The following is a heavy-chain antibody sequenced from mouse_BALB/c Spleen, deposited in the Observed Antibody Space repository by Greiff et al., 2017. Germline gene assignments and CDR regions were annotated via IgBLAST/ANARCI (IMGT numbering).Heavy chain of an antibody. J-gene: IGHJ1*01. D-gene: IGHD2-1*01. CDR2: IYPGDGDT. CDR3: ARSGGNYPYWYFDV. CDR1: GYAFSSYW. Sequence: QVQLQQSGAELVRPGSSVKISCKASGYAFSSYWMNWVKQRPGQGLEWIGQIYPGDGDTNYNGKSKGKATLTADKSSSTAYMQLSSLTSEDSAVYFCARSGGNYPYWYFDVWGAGTTVTVSS. V-gene: IGHV1-80*01.